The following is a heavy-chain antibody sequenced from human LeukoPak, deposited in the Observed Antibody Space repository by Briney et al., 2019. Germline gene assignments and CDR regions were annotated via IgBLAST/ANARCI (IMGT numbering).Heavy chain of an antibody. CDR3: ASFGISWRSSY. V-gene: IGHV3-74*01. J-gene: IGHJ4*02. CDR2: ISDDGSYT. CDR1: GFSFSSHW. Sequence: PGGSLRLSCEASGFSFSSHWVHWVRQAPGKGLVWVSRISDDGSYTSNVDSVKGRFTISRDNVNNMLYLHMNSLRAEDTAVYYCASFGISWRSSYWGQGTLVTVSS. D-gene: IGHD2-21*01.